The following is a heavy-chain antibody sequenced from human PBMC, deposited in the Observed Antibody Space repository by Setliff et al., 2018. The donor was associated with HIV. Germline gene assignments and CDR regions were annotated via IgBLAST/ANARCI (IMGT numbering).Heavy chain of an antibody. J-gene: IGHJ3*02. CDR2: IYTSGST. Sequence: SETLSLTCSVSGVSINRTDHYWSWIRQPAGKGLEWIGRIYTSGSTSYNPSLKSRVTISVDTSKNQFSLKLSSVTAADTAVYYCARVIMPRGGAFDIWGQGTMVTVSS. D-gene: IGHD3-10*01. V-gene: IGHV4-61*02. CDR1: GVSINRTDHY. CDR3: ARVIMPRGGAFDI.